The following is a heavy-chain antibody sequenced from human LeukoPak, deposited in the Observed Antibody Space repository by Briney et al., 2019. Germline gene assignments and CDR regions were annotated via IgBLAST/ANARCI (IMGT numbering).Heavy chain of an antibody. V-gene: IGHV3-9*01. D-gene: IGHD3-22*01. Sequence: GRSLRLSCAASGFTFVDYAMHWVRQAPGKGLEWVSGISWNSGSIGYADSVKGRFTISRDNAKNSLYLQMNSPRAEDTAVYYCAKDLTNYYDSSGYKQDLFDYWGQGTLVTVSS. CDR2: ISWNSGSI. CDR3: AKDLTNYYDSSGYKQDLFDY. J-gene: IGHJ4*02. CDR1: GFTFVDYA.